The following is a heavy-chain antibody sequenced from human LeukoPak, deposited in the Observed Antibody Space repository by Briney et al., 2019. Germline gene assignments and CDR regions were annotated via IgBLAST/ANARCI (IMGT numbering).Heavy chain of an antibody. V-gene: IGHV3-21*01. CDR2: ISSSSSYI. CDR3: ARDLDSSWYLFDY. Sequence: GGSLRLSCAASGFTFSSYSMNWVRQAPGKGLEWVSSISSSSSYIYYADSVKGRFTISRDNAKNSLYLQVNSLRAEDTAVYYCARDLDSSWYLFDYWGQGTLVTVSS. D-gene: IGHD6-13*01. J-gene: IGHJ4*02. CDR1: GFTFSSYS.